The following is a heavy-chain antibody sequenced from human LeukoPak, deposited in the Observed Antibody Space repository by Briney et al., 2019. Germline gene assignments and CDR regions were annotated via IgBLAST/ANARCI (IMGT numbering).Heavy chain of an antibody. CDR1: GFTFSNYW. CDR3: SAATGTHDF. CDR2: INSDGSIT. V-gene: IGHV3-74*01. Sequence: GGSLRLSCAASGFTFSNYWMHWVRQAPGKGLVWVSRINSDGSITNYADSVKGRFTISRDNAKDTLFLQMNSLRAEDTAVYYCSAATGTHDFWGQGTLVTVSS. D-gene: IGHD6-13*01. J-gene: IGHJ4*02.